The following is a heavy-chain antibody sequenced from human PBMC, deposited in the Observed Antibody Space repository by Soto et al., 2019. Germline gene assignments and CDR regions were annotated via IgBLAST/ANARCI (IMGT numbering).Heavy chain of an antibody. CDR1: GFTFSSYG. D-gene: IGHD6-19*01. J-gene: IGHJ6*02. CDR3: EKEIAVAGTPYYYGMDV. CDR2: ISYDVSNN. Sequence: QVQLVESGGGVVQPGRSLRLSCAASGFTFSSYGMHWVRQAPGKGLEWVVVISYDVSNNYYADSVMGRFTISRDNSTNTLYLQMNSLRAEDTAVYYCEKEIAVAGTPYYYGMDVWGQGTTVTLSS. V-gene: IGHV3-30*18.